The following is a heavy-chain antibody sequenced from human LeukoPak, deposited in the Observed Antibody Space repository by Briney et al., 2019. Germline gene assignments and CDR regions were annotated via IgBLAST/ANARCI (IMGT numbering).Heavy chain of an antibody. CDR2: ISRSSSAI. Sequence: GGSLRLSCAASGFTFSSYSMNWVRQAPGKGLEWVSYISRSSSAIYYADSVKGRFTIPRDNAKNSLYLQMNSLRPEDTAVYYCARDLDSTPSDYWGQGTLVTVSS. CDR1: GFTFSSYS. D-gene: IGHD2-2*01. V-gene: IGHV3-48*01. J-gene: IGHJ4*02. CDR3: ARDLDSTPSDY.